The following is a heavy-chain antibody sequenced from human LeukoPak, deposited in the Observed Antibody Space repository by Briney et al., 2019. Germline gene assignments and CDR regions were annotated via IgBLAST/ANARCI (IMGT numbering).Heavy chain of an antibody. CDR3: ARVVSGSYRLDY. CDR2: INHSGST. V-gene: IGHV4-34*01. D-gene: IGHD1-26*01. J-gene: IGHJ4*02. CDR1: GGSFSGYY. Sequence: SETLSLTCAVYGGSFSGYYWSWIRQPPGKGLEWNGEINHSGSTNYNPSLKSRVTISVDTSKNQFSLKLSSVTAADTAVYYCARVVSGSYRLDYWGQGTLVTVSS.